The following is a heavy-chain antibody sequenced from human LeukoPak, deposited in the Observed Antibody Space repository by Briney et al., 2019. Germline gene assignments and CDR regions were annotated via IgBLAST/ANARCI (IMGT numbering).Heavy chain of an antibody. CDR3: ARERQRLVVAGTEFDY. D-gene: IGHD6-19*01. Sequence: GGSLRLSCAASGFTFSSYEMNWVRQAPGKGLEWVSYNSRSDSIRYYADSVKGRFTISRDNAKNSLYLQMNSLRVEDTAVYYCARERQRLVVAGTEFDYWGQGTLVTVSS. CDR2: NSRSDSIR. CDR1: GFTFSSYE. J-gene: IGHJ4*02. V-gene: IGHV3-48*03.